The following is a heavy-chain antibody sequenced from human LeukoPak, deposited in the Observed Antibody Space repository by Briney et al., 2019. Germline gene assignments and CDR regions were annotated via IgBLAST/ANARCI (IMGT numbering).Heavy chain of an antibody. CDR3: ARDLASTSNWEFDY. CDR2: INPNSGDT. Sequence: ASVRVSCKASGYTFVGYFIHWVRQAPGQGLEWMGRINPNSGDTEYAPKFQGWVTMTRDTSISTAYMEVRRLISDDTAVYYCARDLASTSNWEFDYWGRGTLVIVSS. CDR1: GYTFVGYF. J-gene: IGHJ4*02. V-gene: IGHV1-2*04. D-gene: IGHD1-26*01.